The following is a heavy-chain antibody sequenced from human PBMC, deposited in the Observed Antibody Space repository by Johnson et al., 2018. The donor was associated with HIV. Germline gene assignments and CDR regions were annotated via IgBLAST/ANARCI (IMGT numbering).Heavy chain of an antibody. CDR3: ARGAYSSSWHASDASDI. CDR1: GFTFSSSA. D-gene: IGHD6-13*01. CDR2: ISGSGGST. V-gene: IGHV3-23*04. Sequence: VQLVESGGGLVQPGGSLRLSCAASGFTFSSSAMHWVHQAPGKGLEWVSAISGSGGSTYYADSVKGRFSISRDNGKNSLYLQMNSLSAEDTALYYSARGAYSSSWHASDASDIWGQGTMVTVSS. J-gene: IGHJ3*02.